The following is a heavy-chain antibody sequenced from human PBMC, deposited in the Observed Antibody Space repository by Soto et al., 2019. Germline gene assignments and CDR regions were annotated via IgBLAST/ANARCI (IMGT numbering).Heavy chain of an antibody. CDR3: ARAYYYDSSAMDV. D-gene: IGHD3-22*01. V-gene: IGHV3-23*01. J-gene: IGHJ6*02. CDR1: GFTFSYYA. Sequence: EVQLLESGGGLVQPGGSLRLSCEASGFTFSYYAMALVRQAPGKGLEWVSAINGNGGSTYYADSVKDRLTISRDKSNNTLLLQMVSLKAQVTAVYYCARAYYYDSSAMDVWGRGTTVTVSS. CDR2: INGNGGST.